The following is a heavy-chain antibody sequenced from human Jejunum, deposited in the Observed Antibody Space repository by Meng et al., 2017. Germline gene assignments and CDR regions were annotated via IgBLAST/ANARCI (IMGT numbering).Heavy chain of an antibody. D-gene: IGHD2-2*01. CDR3: VRGEFAMLARFDF. CDR1: GGYINKENW. Sequence: QVQLQESGPGLVKPSGTLSLTCAVSGGYINKENWWSWVRQSPERGLEWIGEIYHGGNTNYNPSLKRRVTMSGDESTNQMSLKLTSVTAADTAVYYCVRGEFAMLARFDFWGQGILVTVSS. J-gene: IGHJ4*02. V-gene: IGHV4-4*02. CDR2: IYHGGNT.